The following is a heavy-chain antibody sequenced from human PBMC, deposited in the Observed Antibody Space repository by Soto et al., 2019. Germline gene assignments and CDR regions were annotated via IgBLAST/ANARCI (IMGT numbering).Heavy chain of an antibody. J-gene: IGHJ3*02. D-gene: IGHD2-15*01. CDR2: ISYDGSNK. CDR1: GFTFSSYG. V-gene: IGHV3-30*18. CDR3: AKNHVVVAALDAFDI. Sequence: QVQLVESGGGVVQPGRSLRLSCAASGFTFSSYGMHWFRQAPGKGLEWVAVISYDGSNKYYAASVKGRFTISRDNSKNTVYLQMNSLRAEVTAVYYCAKNHVVVAALDAFDIWGQGTMVTVSS.